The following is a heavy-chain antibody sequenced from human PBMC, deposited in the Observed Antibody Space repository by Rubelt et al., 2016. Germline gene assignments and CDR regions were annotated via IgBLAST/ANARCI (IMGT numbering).Heavy chain of an antibody. D-gene: IGHD2-15*01. CDR3: AREVVEFYYYYGMDV. Sequence: YYADSVKGRFTISRDNSKNTLYLQMNSLRAEDTAVYYCAREVVEFYYYYGMDVWGQGTTVTVSS. J-gene: IGHJ6*02. V-gene: IGHV3-23*01.